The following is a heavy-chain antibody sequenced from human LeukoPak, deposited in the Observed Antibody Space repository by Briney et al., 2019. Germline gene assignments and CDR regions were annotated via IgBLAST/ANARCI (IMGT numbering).Heavy chain of an antibody. CDR1: GGSISSGGYY. CDR2: IYYSGST. CDR3: VLGYSSSAFDY. D-gene: IGHD6-6*01. V-gene: IGHV4-31*03. J-gene: IGHJ4*02. Sequence: PSQTLSLTCTVSGGSISSGGYYWSWIRQHPGKGLEWIGYIYYSGSTYYNPSLKSRVTISVDTSKNQFSLKLSSVTAADTAVYYCVLGYSSSAFDYWGQGTLVTVSS.